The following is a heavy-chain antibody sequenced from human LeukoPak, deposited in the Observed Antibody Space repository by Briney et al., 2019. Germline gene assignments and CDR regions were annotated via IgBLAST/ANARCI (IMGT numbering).Heavy chain of an antibody. V-gene: IGHV3-21*01. CDR1: GFTFSSYS. CDR2: ISSSSSYI. Sequence: GESLRLSCAASGFTFSSYSMNWVRQAPGKGLEWVSSISSSSSYIYYADSVKGRFTISRDNAKNSLYLQMNSLRAEDTAVYYCARRTVTTAPHCDYWGQGTLVTVSS. J-gene: IGHJ4*02. CDR3: ARRTVTTAPHCDY. D-gene: IGHD4-17*01.